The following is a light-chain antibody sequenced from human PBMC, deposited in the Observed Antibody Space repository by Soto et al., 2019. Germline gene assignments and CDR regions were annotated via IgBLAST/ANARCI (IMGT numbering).Light chain of an antibody. V-gene: IGKV1-39*01. CDR2: SVS. CDR3: QQSYNRPAWT. CDR1: QNIGNY. Sequence: DIQMTQSPSSLSASVGDRVTITCRASQNIGNYLHWYQHQPGKAPKLLIYSVSTLQTGAPSRFNGSGSWTDFTLTISSLQPEDFSPFYCQQSYNRPAWTFGQGTKVQIK. J-gene: IGKJ1*01.